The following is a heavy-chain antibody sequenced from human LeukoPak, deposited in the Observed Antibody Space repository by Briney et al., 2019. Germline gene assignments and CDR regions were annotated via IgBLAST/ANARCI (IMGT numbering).Heavy chain of an antibody. V-gene: IGHV1-18*01. Sequence: ASVKVSCKASGYTFTSYGISWVRQAPGQGLEWMGWISAHNGNTNYAQKLQGRVTMTTDTSTSTAYMELRSLRSDDTAVYYCARQVWQQLVRDYYGMDVWGQGTTVTVSS. CDR1: GYTFTSYG. J-gene: IGHJ6*02. D-gene: IGHD6-13*01. CDR2: ISAHNGNT. CDR3: ARQVWQQLVRDYYGMDV.